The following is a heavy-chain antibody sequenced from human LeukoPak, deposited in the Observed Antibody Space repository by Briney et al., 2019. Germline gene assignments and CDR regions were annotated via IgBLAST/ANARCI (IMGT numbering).Heavy chain of an antibody. CDR2: IWYDGSKK. D-gene: IGHD2-8*02. CDR3: AREVPGGRFDY. Sequence: GGSLRLPCAASGFTFSSYGMHWVRQAPGKGLEWVAVIWYDGSKKYYADSVKGRFTSSRDNSKNTLSLEMNSLRAEDTAVYYCAREVPGGRFDYWGQGTLVTVSS. CDR1: GFTFSSYG. J-gene: IGHJ4*02. V-gene: IGHV3-33*01.